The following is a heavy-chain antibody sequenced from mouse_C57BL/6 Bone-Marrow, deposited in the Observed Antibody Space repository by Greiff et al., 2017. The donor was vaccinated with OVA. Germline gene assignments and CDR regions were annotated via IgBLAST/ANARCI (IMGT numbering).Heavy chain of an antibody. CDR2: ILPGSGST. Sequence: QVQLQQSGAELMKPGASVKLSCKATGYTFTGYWIEWVKQRPGHGLEWIGEILPGSGSTNYNEKFKGKATFTADTSSNTAYMQLSSLTTEDSAIYYCARGTPSYYGSSLYYFDYWGQGTTLTVSS. V-gene: IGHV1-9*01. J-gene: IGHJ2*01. CDR3: ARGTPSYYGSSLYYFDY. D-gene: IGHD1-1*01. CDR1: GYTFTGYW.